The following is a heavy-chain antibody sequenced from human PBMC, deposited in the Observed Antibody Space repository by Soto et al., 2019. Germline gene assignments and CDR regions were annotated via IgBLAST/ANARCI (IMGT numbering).Heavy chain of an antibody. CDR3: ARTWYCSSARCFSFDL. CDR1: GFNFSSYA. D-gene: IGHD2-2*01. J-gene: IGHJ2*01. V-gene: IGHV3-30*09. Sequence: GGSLRLSCAASGFNFSSYAMHWVRQAPGKGLEWVAIISYDGNNKYYSDSVEGRFAISRDISKSTLDLQMNSLRTEDTALYYCARTWYCSSARCFSFDLWGRGTLVTVSS. CDR2: ISYDGNNK.